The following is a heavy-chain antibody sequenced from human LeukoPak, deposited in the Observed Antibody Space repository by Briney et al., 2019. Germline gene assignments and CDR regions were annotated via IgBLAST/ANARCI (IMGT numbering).Heavy chain of an antibody. D-gene: IGHD2-21*01. CDR1: GFTFSDYY. CDR3: ARDRRAVIGDYFDY. Sequence: GGSLRLSCAASGFTFSDYYMSWVRQAPGKGLEWVSYISSSGTTIDYADSVKGRFTISRDNAKNSLYLQMNSLRAEDTAVYYCARDRRAVIGDYFDYWGRGTRVSVPS. V-gene: IGHV3-11*01. J-gene: IGHJ4*02. CDR2: ISSSGTTI.